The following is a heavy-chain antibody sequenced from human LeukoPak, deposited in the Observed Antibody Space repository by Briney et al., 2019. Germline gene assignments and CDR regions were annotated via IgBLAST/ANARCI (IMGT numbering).Heavy chain of an antibody. J-gene: IGHJ4*02. V-gene: IGHV3-53*01. Sequence: GGSLRLSCAASGFTVSSNYMSWVRQAPGKGLEWVSVIYSGGSTYYADSVKGRFTISRDNSKNTLCLQMNSLRAEDTAVYYCAAITIFGVGYFDYWGQGTLVTVSS. CDR1: GFTVSSNY. CDR2: IYSGGST. D-gene: IGHD3-3*01. CDR3: AAITIFGVGYFDY.